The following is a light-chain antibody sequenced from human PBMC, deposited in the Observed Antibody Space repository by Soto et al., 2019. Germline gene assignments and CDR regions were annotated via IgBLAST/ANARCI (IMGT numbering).Light chain of an antibody. J-gene: IGKJ1*01. CDR1: QSIGSW. CDR2: KAS. CDR3: QQFNSYPWT. Sequence: DIQMTQSPSTLSASVGDRVTITCRASQSIGSWLAWYQQKPGKAPNLLIYKASSLESGVPSRFSGSGSGTEFTVTISSLQPEDFATYYCQQFNSYPWTFGQGTK. V-gene: IGKV1-5*03.